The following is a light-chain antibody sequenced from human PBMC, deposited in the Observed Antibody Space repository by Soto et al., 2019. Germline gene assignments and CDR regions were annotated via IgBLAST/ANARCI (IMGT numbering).Light chain of an antibody. J-gene: IGLJ1*01. CDR3: SSYADSSARDSV. CDR1: SSDIGAYDY. V-gene: IGLV2-14*03. CDR2: DVS. Sequence: QSALTQPASVSGSPGQSITISCTGTSSDIGAYDYVSWYQQHPGGVPKLLIFDVSSRPSGVSSRFSGSKSGNTASLTISGLQADDESDYYCSSYADSSARDSVFGGGTKVTVL.